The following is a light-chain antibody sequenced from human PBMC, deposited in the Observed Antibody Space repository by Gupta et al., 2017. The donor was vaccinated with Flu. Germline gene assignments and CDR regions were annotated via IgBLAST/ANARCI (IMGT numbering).Light chain of an antibody. CDR2: GAS. Sequence: IVLTQSPGTLSLSPGERATLSCRASQSVSSSYLAWYQQKPGQAPRLLIYGASSRATGIPDRFSGSGSGTDFTLTISRLEPEDFAVYYCQQDGSSPWTLGQGTKVEIK. V-gene: IGKV3-20*01. J-gene: IGKJ1*01. CDR1: QSVSSSY. CDR3: QQDGSSPWT.